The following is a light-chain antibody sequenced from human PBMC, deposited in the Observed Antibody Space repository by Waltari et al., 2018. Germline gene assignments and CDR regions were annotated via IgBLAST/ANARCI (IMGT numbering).Light chain of an antibody. Sequence: DIEMTQSPSTLSASVGDRVPITCRASQSISSWLAWYQQKPGKAPKLLIYDALSLASGVPSRFSGSGSGAEFTLTIMSLQPDDFATYYCLQYNTYSPLTFGGGTKVEIK. J-gene: IGKJ4*01. CDR3: LQYNTYSPLT. CDR1: QSISSW. V-gene: IGKV1-5*01. CDR2: DAL.